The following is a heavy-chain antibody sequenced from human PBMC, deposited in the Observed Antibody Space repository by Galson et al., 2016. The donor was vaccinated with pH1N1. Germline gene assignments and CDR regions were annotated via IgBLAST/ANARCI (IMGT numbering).Heavy chain of an antibody. Sequence: SLRLSCAASGFTFSNYAMSWVRQSPGKGLEWVSSIGGSGDSTYYADSVKGRFTISRDNSKNTLPLQLDSLKVEDTALYYCAKYKGIVAGTLRLFDYWGQGTLVTVSP. V-gene: IGHV3-23*01. J-gene: IGHJ4*02. CDR1: GFTFSNYA. CDR3: AKYKGIVAGTLRLFDY. CDR2: IGGSGDST. D-gene: IGHD2-21*01.